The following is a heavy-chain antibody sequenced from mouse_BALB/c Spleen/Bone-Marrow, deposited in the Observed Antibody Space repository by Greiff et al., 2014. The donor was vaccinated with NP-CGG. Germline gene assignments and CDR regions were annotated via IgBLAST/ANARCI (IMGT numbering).Heavy chain of an antibody. CDR2: INPYNGGI. V-gene: IGHV1-26*01. D-gene: IGHD2-2*01. CDR3: ARSGYGRYAMDY. Sequence: EVKLVESGPELVKPGASMKISCKASGYSFTGYTVNWVKQSHGKNLEWIGLINPYNGGIRYNQKFKGKATLTVDKSSSTAYMELLSLTSEDSAVYYCARSGYGRYAMDYWGQGTSVTVSS. CDR1: GYSFTGYT. J-gene: IGHJ4*01.